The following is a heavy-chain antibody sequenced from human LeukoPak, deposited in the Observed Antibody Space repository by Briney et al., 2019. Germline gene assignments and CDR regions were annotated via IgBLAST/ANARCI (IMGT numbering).Heavy chain of an antibody. CDR3: ASLPLELFFDY. V-gene: IGHV4-30-4*08. J-gene: IGHJ4*02. Sequence: SPTLSLTCTVSGGSISSGDYYWSWLRQPPGRGLGRFGYVYYSGSTYYNPSLKSRVTIAVDTSKHRFSLKLSCVTAADTAVYYCASLPLELFFDYWGQGTLVTVSS. CDR2: VYYSGST. CDR1: GGSISSGDYY. D-gene: IGHD1-7*01.